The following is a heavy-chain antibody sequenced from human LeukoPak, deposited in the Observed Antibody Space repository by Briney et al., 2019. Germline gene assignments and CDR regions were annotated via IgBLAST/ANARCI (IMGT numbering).Heavy chain of an antibody. D-gene: IGHD3-9*01. V-gene: IGHV1-2*02. CDR3: ARDPNYDILTGYSQT. CDR1: GYTFTGYY. CDR2: INPNSAGT. Sequence: GASVKVSCKASGYTFTGYYMHWVRQAPGQGLEWMGWINPNSAGTNYAQNFQGRVTMTRDTSINTAYMELSRLRSDDTAVYYCARDPNYDILTGYSQTWGQGTLLTVSS. J-gene: IGHJ5*02.